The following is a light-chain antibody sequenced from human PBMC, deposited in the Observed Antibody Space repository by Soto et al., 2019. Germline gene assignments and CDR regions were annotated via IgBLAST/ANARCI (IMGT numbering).Light chain of an antibody. Sequence: QAVVTQSPSASASLGASVKLTCALRSGHSSYAIAWHQQQPEKGPRALMKLNSDGSHTRGDGIPDRFSGSSSGAERYLTISSLQSEDEADYYCQTWGTGIMVFGGGTKRTVL. CDR2: LNSDGSH. CDR1: SGHSSYA. CDR3: QTWGTGIMV. J-gene: IGLJ3*02. V-gene: IGLV4-69*01.